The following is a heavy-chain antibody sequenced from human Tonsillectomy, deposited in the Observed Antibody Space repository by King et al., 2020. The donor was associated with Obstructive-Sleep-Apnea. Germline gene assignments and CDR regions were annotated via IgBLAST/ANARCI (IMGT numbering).Heavy chain of an antibody. V-gene: IGHV3-30-3*01. J-gene: IGHJ3*02. CDR1: GFTFSGYA. D-gene: IGHD2-21*02. CDR2: ISYDGINE. Sequence: VQLVQSGGGVVQPGRSLRLSCAASGFTFSGYAMHWVRQAPGKGLEWVAIISYDGINEYYADSVKGRFTISRDNSKNTLYLQMNSLRAEDTAVYYCARECGGDCFEDAFDIWGQGTMVTVSS. CDR3: ARECGGDCFEDAFDI.